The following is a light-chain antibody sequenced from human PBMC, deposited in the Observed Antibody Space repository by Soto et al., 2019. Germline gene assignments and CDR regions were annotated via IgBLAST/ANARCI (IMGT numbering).Light chain of an antibody. Sequence: EIVMTQSPATLSVSPGERAILSCRDSQSVSSNLAWYQLKPGQAPRLLIYGASTRATGIPARFSGSGSGAEFTLTISSLQSEDFAVYYCQQYNNWPRTFGQGTKVEIK. J-gene: IGKJ1*01. CDR2: GAS. V-gene: IGKV3-15*01. CDR3: QQYNNWPRT. CDR1: QSVSSN.